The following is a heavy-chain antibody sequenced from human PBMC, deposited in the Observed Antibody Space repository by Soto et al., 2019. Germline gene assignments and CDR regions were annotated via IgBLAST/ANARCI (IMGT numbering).Heavy chain of an antibody. CDR1: GFTFSGSA. Sequence: EVHLVESGGGLVQPGGSLKLSCAASGFTFSGSAIHWVRQASGKGLEWVGRIRDKANSYATAYTESVKGRFTVSRDDSKNTEYLQMNSLKTEDTAVYYCARPIAGAGLPLDYWGQGNLVTVSS. D-gene: IGHD6-13*01. J-gene: IGHJ4*02. V-gene: IGHV3-73*02. CDR2: IRDKANSYAT. CDR3: ARPIAGAGLPLDY.